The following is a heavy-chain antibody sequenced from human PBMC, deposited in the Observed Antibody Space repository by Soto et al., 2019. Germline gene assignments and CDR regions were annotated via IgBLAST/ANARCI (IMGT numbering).Heavy chain of an antibody. CDR3: ARRHYGSLYYYGMDV. CDR1: GYTFTSYG. Sequence: ASVKVSCKASGYTFTSYGISWVRQAPGQGLEWMGWISAYNGNTNYAQKLQGRVTMTTDTSTSTAYMELRSLRSDDTAVYYCARRHYGSLYYYGMDVWGQGTTVTVSS. CDR2: ISAYNGNT. J-gene: IGHJ6*02. V-gene: IGHV1-18*01. D-gene: IGHD3-10*01.